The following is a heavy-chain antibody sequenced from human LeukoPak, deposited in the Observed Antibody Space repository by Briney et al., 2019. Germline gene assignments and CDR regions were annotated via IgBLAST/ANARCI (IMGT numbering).Heavy chain of an antibody. D-gene: IGHD3-16*01. CDR2: ISYDGSNK. J-gene: IGHJ4*02. CDR1: GFTFSSYG. V-gene: IGHV3-30*18. CDR3: AKDDSALWGPVG. Sequence: GGSLRLSCAASGFTFSSYGMHWVRQAPGKGLEWVAVISYDGSNKYYADSVKGRFTISRDNSKNTLYLQMSSLRAEDTAVYYCAKDDSALWGPVGWGQGTLVTVSS.